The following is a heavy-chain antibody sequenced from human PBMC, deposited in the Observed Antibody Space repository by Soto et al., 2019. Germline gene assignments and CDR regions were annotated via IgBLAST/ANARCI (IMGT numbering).Heavy chain of an antibody. D-gene: IGHD3-22*01. V-gene: IGHV1-69*01. CDR2: VIPIFGTA. J-gene: IGHJ3*02. CDR1: GGTFSSYA. CDR3: AREYYYDSSGYYPDAFDI. Sequence: QVQLVQSGAEVKKPGSSVKVSCKASGGTFSSYAISWVRQAPGQGLEWMCGVIPIFGTANYAQKFQGRGTITADESTSTAYRELSSLRSEDTAVYYCAREYYYDSSGYYPDAFDIWGQGTMVTVSS.